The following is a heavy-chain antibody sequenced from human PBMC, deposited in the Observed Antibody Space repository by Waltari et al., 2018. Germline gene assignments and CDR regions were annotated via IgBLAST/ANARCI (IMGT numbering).Heavy chain of an antibody. V-gene: IGHV3-21*01. D-gene: IGHD6-25*01. Sequence: EVQLVESGGGLVKPGGSLRLSCAASGFTLSSYSMNWVRQAPGKGLEWVSSINSGSSHVYYTDSVKGRFTISRDNAKNSLYLQMNGLRAEDTAVYYCAREDSSESLDYWGHGTPVTVSS. CDR3: AREDSSESLDY. CDR2: INSGSSHV. J-gene: IGHJ4*01. CDR1: GFTLSSYS.